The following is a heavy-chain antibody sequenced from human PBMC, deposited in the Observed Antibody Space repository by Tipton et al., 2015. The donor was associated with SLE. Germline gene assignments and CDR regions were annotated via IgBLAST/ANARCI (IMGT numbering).Heavy chain of an antibody. CDR1: GGSISSSSYY. D-gene: IGHD3-10*01. Sequence: TLSLTCTVSGGSISSSSYYWGWIRQPPGKGLEWIGEINHSGSTNYNPSLKSRVTISVDTSKNQFSLKLSSVTAADTAVYYCARGLSMVRGVIGYWGQGTLVTVSS. J-gene: IGHJ4*02. V-gene: IGHV4-39*07. CDR2: INHSGST. CDR3: ARGLSMVRGVIGY.